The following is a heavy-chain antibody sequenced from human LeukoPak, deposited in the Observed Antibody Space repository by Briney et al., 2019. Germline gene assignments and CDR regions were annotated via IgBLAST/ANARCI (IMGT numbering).Heavy chain of an antibody. Sequence: GASVKVSCKASGYTFTGYYMHWVRQAPGQGLEWMGWINPNSGGTNYAQKFQGRVTMTRDTSISTAYMELSRLRSDDTAVYYCARDNYDSSGYYMDVWGKGTTVTVSS. D-gene: IGHD3-22*01. CDR1: GYTFTGYY. CDR3: ARDNYDSSGYYMDV. J-gene: IGHJ6*03. V-gene: IGHV1-2*02. CDR2: INPNSGGT.